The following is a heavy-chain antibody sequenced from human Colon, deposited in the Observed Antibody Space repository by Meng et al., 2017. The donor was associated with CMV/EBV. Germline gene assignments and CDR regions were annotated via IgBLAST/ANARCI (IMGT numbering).Heavy chain of an antibody. CDR2: ITWNSGLR. D-gene: IGHD1-26*01. J-gene: IGHJ4*02. V-gene: IGHV3-9*01. Sequence: GGSLRLSCAASGFAFNRYGIHWVRQAPGKGLEWVAGITWNSGLRAYAESVKARFSISRDNAKNSVYLQLHSLRPEETALYYCVRDTGTGSYVTGFDHWGQGTLVTVSS. CDR1: GFAFNRYG. CDR3: VRDTGTGSYVTGFDH.